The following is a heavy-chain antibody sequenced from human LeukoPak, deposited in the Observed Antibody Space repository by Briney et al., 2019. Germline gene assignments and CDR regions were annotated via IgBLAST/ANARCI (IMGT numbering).Heavy chain of an antibody. D-gene: IGHD4-17*01. Sequence: ASVKLSCKASGYTFTGYYMHWVRQPPGRGLEWMGWINPNSGGTNYAQKFQGWVTMTRDTSISTAYMELSRLRSDDTAVYYCARDYYGDDAFDIWGQGTMVTVSS. V-gene: IGHV1-2*04. CDR3: ARDYYGDDAFDI. CDR1: GYTFTGYY. J-gene: IGHJ3*02. CDR2: INPNSGGT.